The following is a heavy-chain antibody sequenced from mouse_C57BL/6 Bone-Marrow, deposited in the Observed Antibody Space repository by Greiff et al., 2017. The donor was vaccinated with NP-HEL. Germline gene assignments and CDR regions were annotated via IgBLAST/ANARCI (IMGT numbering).Heavy chain of an antibody. D-gene: IGHD4-1*01. J-gene: IGHJ2*01. CDR2: ISNLAYRI. V-gene: IGHV5-15*01. CDR3: ARHVWDVGIFDY. Sequence: EVMLVESGGGLVQPGGSLKLSCAASGFTFSDYGMAWVRQAPRKGPEWVAFISNLAYRIYYADTVTGRFTISRENAKNTLYLEMSSLRSEDTAMYYCARHVWDVGIFDYWGQGTTLTVSS. CDR1: GFTFSDYG.